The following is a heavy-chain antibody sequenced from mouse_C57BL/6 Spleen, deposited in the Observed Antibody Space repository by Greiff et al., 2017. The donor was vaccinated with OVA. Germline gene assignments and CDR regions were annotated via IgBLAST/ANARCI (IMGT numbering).Heavy chain of an antibody. CDR3: TRWIYYDYDGY. J-gene: IGHJ2*01. Sequence: QVQLQQSGAELVRPGASVTLSCKASGYTFTDYEMHWVKQTPVHGLEWIGAIDPETGGTAYNQKFKGKAILTADKSSSTAYMELRSLTSEDSAVYYCTRWIYYDYDGYWGQGTTLTVSS. D-gene: IGHD2-4*01. V-gene: IGHV1-15*01. CDR1: GYTFTDYE. CDR2: IDPETGGT.